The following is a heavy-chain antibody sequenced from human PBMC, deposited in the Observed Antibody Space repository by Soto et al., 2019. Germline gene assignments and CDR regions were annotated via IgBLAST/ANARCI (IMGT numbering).Heavy chain of an antibody. J-gene: IGHJ4*02. V-gene: IGHV4-39*01. CDR3: ATHLGNYGDWAFDY. D-gene: IGHD4-17*01. CDR1: GGSISTNSHY. Sequence: QLQLQESGPGLVKPSETLSLTCTVSGGSISTNSHYWGWIRQPPGKGLEWIASIHYDGRTYYNPPLKSRVTVSLDTSRNPFSLNLISVTAAATAMYYCATHLGNYGDWAFDYWGQGTLVTFSS. CDR2: IHYDGRT.